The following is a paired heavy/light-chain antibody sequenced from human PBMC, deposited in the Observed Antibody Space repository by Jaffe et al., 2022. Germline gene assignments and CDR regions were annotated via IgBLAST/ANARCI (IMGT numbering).Heavy chain of an antibody. J-gene: IGHJ4*02. Sequence: EVQLVQSGAEVKKPGESLKISCKGSGYSFSNYWIGWVRLMPGKGLEWMGIIYPGDSDTRYSPSFRGQVTISADKSINTAYLQWSSLKASDTAMYYCARRGGSAEHYEYWGQGTLVTVSS. CDR1: GYSFSNYW. CDR2: IYPGDSDT. CDR3: ARRGGSAEHYEY. V-gene: IGHV5-51*03. D-gene: IGHD3-16*01.
Light chain of an antibody. CDR1: QGISTY. Sequence: DIQLTQSPSFLSASVGDRVTIPCRASQGISTYLAWYQQKPGEAPKLLIYAASTLQSGVPSRFSGTGSGTEFTLTISSLQPEDFATYYCQQLNSYPLTFGGGTKVEIK. J-gene: IGKJ4*01. CDR2: AAS. CDR3: QQLNSYPLT. V-gene: IGKV1-9*01.